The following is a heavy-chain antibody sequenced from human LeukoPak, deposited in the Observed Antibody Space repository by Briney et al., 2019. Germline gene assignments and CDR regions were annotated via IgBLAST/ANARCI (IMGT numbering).Heavy chain of an antibody. CDR3: ARHFNGDTTTFDY. Sequence: GESLKISCKGSGYSFTNYWIGWVRQMPGKGLEWMGIIYPDDSDTRHSPSFQGQVTISADKSIRTAYLQWSSLKASDTAMYYCARHFNGDTTTFDYWGQGSLVTVSS. D-gene: IGHD3-10*01. J-gene: IGHJ4*02. CDR1: GYSFTNYW. V-gene: IGHV5-51*01. CDR2: IYPDDSDT.